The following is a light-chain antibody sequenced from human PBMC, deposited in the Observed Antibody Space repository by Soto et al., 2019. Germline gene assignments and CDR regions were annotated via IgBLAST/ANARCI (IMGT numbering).Light chain of an antibody. Sequence: QAVVTQSPSASASLGASVKLTCTLSSGHSSYDIAWHRQQPDKGPRFLMTVNSGGSHNKGDGIPDRFSGSSSGAERYLTISGLQSGEGADYYCQTWGTGYVLFGEGTKRTV. J-gene: IGLJ2*01. CDR1: SGHSSYD. V-gene: IGLV4-69*01. CDR2: VNSGGSH. CDR3: QTWGTGYVL.